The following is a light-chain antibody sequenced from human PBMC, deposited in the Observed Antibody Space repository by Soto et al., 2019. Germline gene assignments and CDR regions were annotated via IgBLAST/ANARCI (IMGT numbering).Light chain of an antibody. V-gene: IGKV1-5*03. Sequence: DIQMTQSPSTLSASVGDRVTITCRASQSISSWLAWYQQKPGKAPKLLIYKASSLESGVPSRFSGSGSGTEFTLTISSLQPDDFAVYYCQQYQSSPLTFGGGTKVDIK. CDR1: QSISSW. CDR3: QQYQSSPLT. CDR2: KAS. J-gene: IGKJ4*01.